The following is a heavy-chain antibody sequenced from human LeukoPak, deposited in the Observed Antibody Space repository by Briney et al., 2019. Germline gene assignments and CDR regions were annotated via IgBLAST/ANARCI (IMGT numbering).Heavy chain of an antibody. D-gene: IGHD3-16*01. V-gene: IGHV1-46*01. Sequence: ASVKVSCKASGYTFTSYYMHWVRQAPGQGLEWMGIINPSGGSTNYAQKFQGRVTMTRDTSTSTVYMELSSLRSEDTAVYYCARDTYYVWGSPPGYYYYMDVWGKGTTVTVSS. CDR1: GYTFTSYY. CDR2: INPSGGST. CDR3: ARDTYYVWGSPPGYYYYMDV. J-gene: IGHJ6*03.